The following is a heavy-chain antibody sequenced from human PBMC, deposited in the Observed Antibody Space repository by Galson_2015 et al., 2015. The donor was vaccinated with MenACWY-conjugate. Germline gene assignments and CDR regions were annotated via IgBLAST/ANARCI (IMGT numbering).Heavy chain of an antibody. V-gene: IGHV5-10-1*01. CDR1: GYSFTRYW. CDR2: IDPTDSYT. Sequence: QSGAEVKKPGESLRISCQGSGYSFTRYWISWVRQMPGKGMEWMGRIDPTDSYTNYSPSFQGHVTISIDKSISTAYLQWSSLKASDTAMYYCARHKGTWYFDLWGRGTLVTVSS. CDR3: ARHKGTWYFDL. J-gene: IGHJ2*01.